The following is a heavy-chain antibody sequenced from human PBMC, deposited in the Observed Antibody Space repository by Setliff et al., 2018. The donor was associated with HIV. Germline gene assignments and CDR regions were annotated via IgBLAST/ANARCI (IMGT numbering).Heavy chain of an antibody. Sequence: ESLKISCKSSGYIFTNYWIGWVRQMPGKALEWMGIIYPGDSETKYSPSSEGQVTISADKSISTAYLQWSSLKASDTAMYYCARSDYDVLTGFWYFDLWGRGTLVTVSS. D-gene: IGHD3-9*01. CDR3: ARSDYDVLTGFWYFDL. CDR2: IYPGDSET. J-gene: IGHJ2*01. V-gene: IGHV5-51*01. CDR1: GYIFTNYW.